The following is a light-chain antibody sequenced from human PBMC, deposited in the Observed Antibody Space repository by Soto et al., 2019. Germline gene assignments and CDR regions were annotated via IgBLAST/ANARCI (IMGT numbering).Light chain of an antibody. CDR1: QDIIYY. V-gene: IGKV1-27*01. CDR3: QKYNSAPNT. CDR2: SAS. J-gene: IGKJ2*01. Sequence: DIRMTQSPSSLSAFVGDTVTITCRASQDIIYYLAWYQQKPGKVPKLLIHSASTLQTGVQSRFSGSGSGTVFTLTINNLQPEDVATYYCQKYNSAPNTFGQGSRLVIK.